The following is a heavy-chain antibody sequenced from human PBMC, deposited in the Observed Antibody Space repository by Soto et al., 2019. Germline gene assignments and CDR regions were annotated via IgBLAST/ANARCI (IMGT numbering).Heavy chain of an antibody. CDR3: ARDRWFGELDY. CDR1: GFTFSSYS. D-gene: IGHD3-10*01. J-gene: IGHJ4*02. CDR2: ISSSSSTI. Sequence: GGSLRLSCAASGFTFSSYSMNWVRQAPGKGLEWVSYISSSSSTIYYADSVKGRFTISRDNAKNSLYLQMNSLRAEDTAVYYCARDRWFGELDYWGQGTLVTVSS. V-gene: IGHV3-48*01.